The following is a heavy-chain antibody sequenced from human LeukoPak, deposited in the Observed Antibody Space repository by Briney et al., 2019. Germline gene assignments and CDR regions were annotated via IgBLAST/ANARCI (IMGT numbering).Heavy chain of an antibody. CDR2: MNPNSGNT. D-gene: IGHD2-15*01. Sequence: GASVKVSCKASGYTFTGYYMHWVRQAPGQGLEWMGGMNPNSGNTGCAQRFQGRVTMSKDTSITTAYMELRNLRSEDTGLYYCVRSGFCSGATCSYQWSLGWFDPWGQGTLVIVSS. CDR3: VRSGFCSGATCSYQWSLGWFDP. V-gene: IGHV1-8*02. CDR1: GYTFTGYY. J-gene: IGHJ5*02.